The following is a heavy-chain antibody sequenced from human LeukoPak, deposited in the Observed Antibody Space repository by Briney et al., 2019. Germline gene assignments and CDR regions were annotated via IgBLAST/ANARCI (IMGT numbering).Heavy chain of an antibody. Sequence: GGSLRLSCAASGFTFSNYDLHWVRQAPGKGLEWVADISCDKSNKYYADSVKGRFTISRDNPKNALYLQMSSLRAEDTAVYYCAKGTASDVDTGDYFDYWGERPLVTLSS. CDR3: AKGTASDVDTGDYFDY. D-gene: IGHD5-18*01. J-gene: IGHJ4*02. V-gene: IGHV3-30*18. CDR1: GFTFSNYD. CDR2: ISCDKSNK.